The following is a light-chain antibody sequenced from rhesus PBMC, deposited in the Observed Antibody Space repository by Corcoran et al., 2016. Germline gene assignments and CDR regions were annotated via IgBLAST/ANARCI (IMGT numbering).Light chain of an antibody. CDR2: KAS. J-gene: IGKJ4*01. CDR1: ENIKNY. Sequence: DIQMTQSPSSLSASVGDRVTITCRSSENIKNYLSWYQQRPGKASKHLIYKASTLQSGVPSRFSGSGSGTDYPITISSLQPENVATYYWQHAYGYPLTFGEGTKVDLK. V-gene: IGKV1-74*01. CDR3: QHAYGYPLT.